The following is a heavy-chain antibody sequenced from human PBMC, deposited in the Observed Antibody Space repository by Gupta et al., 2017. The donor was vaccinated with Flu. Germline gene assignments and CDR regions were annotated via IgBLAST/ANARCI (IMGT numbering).Heavy chain of an antibody. D-gene: IGHD6-25*01. Sequence: QVRLVQSGPAAKKPGSSVKVSCKASGGSVPGYTITWVRPAPGQGLGWLGGIIPIFDAAHYAQKFQDRVTFSADESTATVYMEVTSLRSDDTAIYYCARGGYGGVSPPENNAVYLWGQGTMISVSS. CDR1: GGSVPGYT. CDR2: IIPIFDAA. J-gene: IGHJ3*01. V-gene: IGHV1-69*01. CDR3: ARGGYGGVSPPENNAVYL.